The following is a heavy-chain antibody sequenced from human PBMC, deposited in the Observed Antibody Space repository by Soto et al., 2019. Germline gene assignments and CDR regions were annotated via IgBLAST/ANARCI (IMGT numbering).Heavy chain of an antibody. CDR3: AKAEVWGYCSSTSCYLHKTPQPAQEAYYYYGMDV. CDR2: VKSKTHGGTT. CDR1: GFTFSNAW. D-gene: IGHD2-2*01. J-gene: IGHJ6*02. Sequence: TGGSLRLSCAASGFTFSNAWINWVRRAPGKGLEWVGRVKSKTHGGTTDYADSVKGRFTISRDNSKNTLYLQMNSLRADDTAVYYCAKAEVWGYCSSTSCYLHKTPQPAQEAYYYYGMDVWGQGTTVTVSS. V-gene: IGHV3-15*07.